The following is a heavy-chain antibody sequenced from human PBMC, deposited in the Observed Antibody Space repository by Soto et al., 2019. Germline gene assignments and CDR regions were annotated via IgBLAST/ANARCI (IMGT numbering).Heavy chain of an antibody. D-gene: IGHD6-19*01. CDR3: ARKLAVAGILNI. CDR2: MNPNSGNT. V-gene: IGHV1-8*01. Sequence: ALLKVSCKASGYSFTSYDINWRRQATGQGLEWMGWMNPNSGNTGYAQKFQGRVTMTRNTSISTAYMELSSLRSEDTAVYYCARKLAVAGILNIWGQGTMVTVSS. CDR1: GYSFTSYD. J-gene: IGHJ3*02.